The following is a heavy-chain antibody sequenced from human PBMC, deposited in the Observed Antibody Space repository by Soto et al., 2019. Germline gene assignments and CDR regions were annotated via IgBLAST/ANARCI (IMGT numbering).Heavy chain of an antibody. J-gene: IGHJ5*02. CDR3: TGGGQVATILAWFDP. CDR1: GGTFSSYA. CDR2: IIPIFGTA. D-gene: IGHD5-12*01. Sequence: QVQLVQSGAEVKKPGSSVKVSCKASGGTFSSYAISWVRQAPGQGLEWMGGIIPIFGTANYAQKFQGRVTITADKARSTAYMERRSLRSEDRAVYYCTGGGQVATILAWFDPWCQGTLVTVSS. V-gene: IGHV1-69*06.